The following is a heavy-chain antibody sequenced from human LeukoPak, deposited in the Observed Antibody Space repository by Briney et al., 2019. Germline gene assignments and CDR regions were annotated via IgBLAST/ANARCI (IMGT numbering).Heavy chain of an antibody. CDR1: GFTFNKYA. V-gene: IGHV3-23*01. D-gene: IGHD1-26*01. CDR2: ISGSGESI. CDR3: AKDFMGLSRFDS. Sequence: GGSLRLSCAASGFTFNKYAMSWVRQAPGKGLEWVSTISGSGESIYYEDSVKGRFTISRDNSKNTLSLQMDSLRAEDTAVYYCAKDFMGLSRFDSWGQGTLVTVSS. J-gene: IGHJ4*02.